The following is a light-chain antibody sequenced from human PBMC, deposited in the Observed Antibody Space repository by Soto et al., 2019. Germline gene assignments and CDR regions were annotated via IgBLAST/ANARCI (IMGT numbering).Light chain of an antibody. V-gene: IGKV3-11*01. J-gene: IGKJ2*01. CDR3: QQRSNWPPYT. CDR1: QSVSSY. Sequence: PVERATLSCRASQSVSSYLAWYKQKPGQAPRLLIYDASNRATGIPARFSGSGSGTDFTLTISSLEPEDFAVYYCQQRSNWPPYTVGQGTKVDIK. CDR2: DAS.